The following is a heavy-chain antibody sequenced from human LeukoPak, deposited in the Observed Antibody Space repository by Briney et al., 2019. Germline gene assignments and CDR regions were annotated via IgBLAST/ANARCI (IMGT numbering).Heavy chain of an antibody. V-gene: IGHV3-21*01. J-gene: IGHJ4*02. CDR3: ARDHGGNSAFDY. CDR1: GFTFSRYS. Sequence: GGSLRLSCAASGFTFSRYSVNWVRQAPGKGLEWVSCITGSSDYIFYADSVRGRFTISRDNAKNSLFLQMNSLRAEDTAVYYCARDHGGNSAFDYWGQGTLVTVSS. D-gene: IGHD4-23*01. CDR2: ITGSSDYI.